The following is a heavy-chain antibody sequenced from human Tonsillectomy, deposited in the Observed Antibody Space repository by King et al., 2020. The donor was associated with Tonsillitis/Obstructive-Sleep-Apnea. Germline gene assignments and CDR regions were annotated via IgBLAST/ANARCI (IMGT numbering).Heavy chain of an antibody. Sequence: VQLQESGPGLVKPSETLSLTCTVSGGSVSSGSYYWSWIRQPPGKGLEGIGYIYYSGSTNYNPSLKSRVTISVDTSKNQFSLKLSSVTAADTAVYYCARDCSSTSCYVEWGQGTLVTVSS. D-gene: IGHD2-2*01. CDR1: GGSVSSGSYY. CDR2: IYYSGST. J-gene: IGHJ4*02. CDR3: ARDCSSTSCYVE. V-gene: IGHV4-61*01.